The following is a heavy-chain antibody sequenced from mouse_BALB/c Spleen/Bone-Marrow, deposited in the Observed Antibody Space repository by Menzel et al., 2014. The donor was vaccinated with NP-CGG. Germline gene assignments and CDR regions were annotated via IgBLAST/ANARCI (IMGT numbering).Heavy chain of an antibody. CDR1: GFNIKDTY. Sequence: EVMLVESGAELVKPGASVKLSCTASGFNIKDTYMHWVRQRPEQGLEWIGRIDPANGNTKCDPKFQGKATITADTSSNTAYLQLSSLTSEDTAVYYCASYYYGRSSFTYWGQGTLVTVSA. CDR2: IDPANGNT. V-gene: IGHV14-3*02. J-gene: IGHJ3*01. CDR3: ASYYYGRSSFTY. D-gene: IGHD1-1*01.